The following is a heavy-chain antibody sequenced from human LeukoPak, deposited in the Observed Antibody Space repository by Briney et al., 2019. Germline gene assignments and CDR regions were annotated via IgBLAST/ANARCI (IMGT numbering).Heavy chain of an antibody. CDR3: ARLDSYGDYIFDY. CDR1: GGSISSSSYY. V-gene: IGHV4-39*07. Sequence: SETLSLTCTVSGGSISSSSYYWGWIRQPPGKGLEWIGSMYYSGSTYYNPSLKSRVTISVDTSKNQFSLKLSSVTAADTAVYYCARLDSYGDYIFDYWGQGTLVTVSS. D-gene: IGHD4-17*01. J-gene: IGHJ4*02. CDR2: MYYSGST.